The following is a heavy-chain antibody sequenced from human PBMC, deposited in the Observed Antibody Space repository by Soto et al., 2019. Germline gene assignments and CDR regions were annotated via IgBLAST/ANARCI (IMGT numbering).Heavy chain of an antibody. CDR3: ARGGWKLFDY. CDR2: IYYSGST. D-gene: IGHD6-19*01. V-gene: IGHV4-61*08. J-gene: IGHJ4*02. Sequence: SETLSLTCTVSGGSISSGDYYWSWIRQPPGKGLEWIGYIYYSGSTNYNPSLKSRVTISIDTSKNQFSLKLNSVTAADTAVYYCARGGWKLFDYWGQGTLVTVSS. CDR1: GGSISSGDYY.